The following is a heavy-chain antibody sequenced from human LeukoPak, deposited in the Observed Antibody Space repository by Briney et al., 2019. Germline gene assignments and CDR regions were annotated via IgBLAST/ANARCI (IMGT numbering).Heavy chain of an antibody. CDR1: GFTLSGSA. CDR2: IRSKANSYAT. J-gene: IGHJ3*02. Sequence: GGSLRLSCAASGFTLSGSAMHWVRQASGKGLEWVGRIRSKANSYATAYAASVKGRFTISRDDSKNTAYLQMNSLKTEDTAVYYCTSSANSAFDIWGQGTMVTVSS. V-gene: IGHV3-73*01. D-gene: IGHD2/OR15-2a*01. CDR3: TSSANSAFDI.